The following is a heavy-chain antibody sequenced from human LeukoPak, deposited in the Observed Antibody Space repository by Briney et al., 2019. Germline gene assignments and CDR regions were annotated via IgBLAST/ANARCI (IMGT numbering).Heavy chain of an antibody. CDR3: ARVSDYYDSSGPNWFDP. CDR1: GFTFSVYG. CDR2: ISYDGSNK. J-gene: IGHJ5*02. D-gene: IGHD3-22*01. Sequence: GGSLRLSCTASGFTFSVYGMHWVRQAPGKGLEWVAVISYDGSNKHYADSVKGRFTISRDNSKNTLFLQMNSLRAEDTAVYYCARVSDYYDSSGPNWFDPWGQGTLVTVSS. V-gene: IGHV3-30*03.